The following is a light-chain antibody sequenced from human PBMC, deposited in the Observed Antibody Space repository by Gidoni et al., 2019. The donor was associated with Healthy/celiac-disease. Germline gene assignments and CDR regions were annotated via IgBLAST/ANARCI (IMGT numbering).Light chain of an antibody. Sequence: DIPLTQSPSSLSASVADRVPITCRASQSISSYLNWYQQKPGKAPKLLIYAASSLQSGVPSRFSGSGSGTDFTLTISSLQPEDFATYYCQQSYSTPRTFGQGTKLEIK. CDR3: QQSYSTPRT. CDR1: QSISSY. CDR2: AAS. J-gene: IGKJ2*01. V-gene: IGKV1-39*01.